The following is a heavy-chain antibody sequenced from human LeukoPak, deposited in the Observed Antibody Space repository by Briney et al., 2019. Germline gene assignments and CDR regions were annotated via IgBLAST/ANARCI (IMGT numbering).Heavy chain of an antibody. CDR1: GFTFSTYS. D-gene: IGHD6-19*01. CDR2: ISSSSSYI. CDR3: ARDYSSDRSEYFQH. Sequence: GGSLRLSCAASGFTFSTYSMNWVRQAPGKGLEWVSSISSSSSYIYYADSVKGRFTISRDNAKNSLFLHMNSLRAEATAVYYCARDYSSDRSEYFQHWGQGTLVTVSS. J-gene: IGHJ1*01. V-gene: IGHV3-21*01.